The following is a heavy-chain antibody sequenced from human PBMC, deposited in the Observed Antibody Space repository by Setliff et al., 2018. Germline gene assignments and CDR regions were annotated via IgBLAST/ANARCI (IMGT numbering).Heavy chain of an antibody. CDR1: GGSISSGSYY. CDR2: IYTSGST. V-gene: IGHV4-61*09. J-gene: IGHJ4*02. Sequence: PSETLSLTCTVSGGSISSGSYYWSWIRQPAGKGLEWIGHIYTSGSTNYNPSLKSRVTISVDRSKNQFSLKLSSVTAADTAVYYCARGISFHLEWLLWGQGTLVTVSS. D-gene: IGHD3-3*01. CDR3: ARGISFHLEWLL.